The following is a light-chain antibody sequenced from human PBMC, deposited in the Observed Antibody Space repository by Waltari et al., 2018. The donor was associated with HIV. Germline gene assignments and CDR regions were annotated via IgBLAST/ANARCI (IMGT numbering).Light chain of an antibody. Sequence: DIQLTQSPSSLSASVGDRSTLTCQASPAVGQFLAWFQQKQGQSPKSLIYAASSLLSGVPSKFSGSGSGTEFTLTISSLQAEDFGTYYCQQYHSFPLTFGGGTKVEIK. V-gene: IGKV1-16*02. J-gene: IGKJ4*01. CDR3: QQYHSFPLT. CDR2: AAS. CDR1: PAVGQF.